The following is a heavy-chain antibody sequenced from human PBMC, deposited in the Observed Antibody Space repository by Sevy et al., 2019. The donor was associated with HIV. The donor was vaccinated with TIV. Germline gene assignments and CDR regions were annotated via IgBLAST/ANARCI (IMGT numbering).Heavy chain of an antibody. Sequence: GGSLRLSCVASGFNLSPYWMTWVRQAPGKGLEWVDNIKQDGNEKYYVDSVKGRFTVSRDNAKNALYPQMYSLRVEDTAVYFCASNTYHYDSNTYYPVYWGQGTRVTVSS. CDR1: GFNLSPYW. CDR2: IKQDGNEK. J-gene: IGHJ4*02. CDR3: ASNTYHYDSNTYYPVY. D-gene: IGHD3-22*01. V-gene: IGHV3-7*01.